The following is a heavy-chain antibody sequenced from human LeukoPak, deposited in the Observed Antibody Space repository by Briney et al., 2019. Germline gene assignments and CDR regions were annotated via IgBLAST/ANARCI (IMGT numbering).Heavy chain of an antibody. D-gene: IGHD6-13*01. CDR1: GFTFSSCW. Sequence: PGGSLRLSCAASGFTFSSCWMSWVRQAPGKGLEWVANIKQDGSEKYYVDSVKGRFTISRDNAKNSLYLQMNSLRAEDTAVYYCARDPKSYSSSWYWATPSYYFDYWGQGTLVTVSS. CDR2: IKQDGSEK. J-gene: IGHJ4*02. V-gene: IGHV3-7*01. CDR3: ARDPKSYSSSWYWATPSYYFDY.